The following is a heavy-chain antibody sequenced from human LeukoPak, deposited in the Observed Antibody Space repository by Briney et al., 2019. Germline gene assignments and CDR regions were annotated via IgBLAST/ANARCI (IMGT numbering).Heavy chain of an antibody. Sequence: PGGSLRLSCAASGFGFSTFGMHWARRAPGKGLEWVAVIWNDGSKKFYAESVKGRFTISRDNSQNTLYLQMNRLSAEDTAVYYCGRDSLGGDYWGQGTLVTVSS. J-gene: IGHJ4*02. V-gene: IGHV3-33*08. CDR2: IWNDGSKK. CDR3: GRDSLGGDY. D-gene: IGHD3-16*01. CDR1: GFGFSTFG.